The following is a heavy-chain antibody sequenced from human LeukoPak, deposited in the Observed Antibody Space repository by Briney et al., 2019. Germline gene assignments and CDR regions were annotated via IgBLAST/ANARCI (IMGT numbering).Heavy chain of an antibody. CDR3: ATDILTDYQSHLRWGREDY. V-gene: IGHV3-7*01. D-gene: IGHD3-9*01. Sequence: GGSLRLSCAASGFTFSSYWMSWVRQAPGKGLEWVANIKQDGSETYYVDSVRGRFTISRDNAKNSLYLQMNSLRAEDTAVYYCATDILTDYQSHLRWGREDYWGQGTLVTVSS. CDR1: GFTFSSYW. CDR2: IKQDGSET. J-gene: IGHJ4*02.